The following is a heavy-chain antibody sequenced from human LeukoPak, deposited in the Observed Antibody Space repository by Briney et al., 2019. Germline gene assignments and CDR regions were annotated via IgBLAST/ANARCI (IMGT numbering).Heavy chain of an antibody. J-gene: IGHJ4*02. V-gene: IGHV4-34*01. D-gene: IGHD3-22*01. CDR2: INHSGST. CDR1: GGSFSGYY. CDR3: ARGPFYHDSSGYIPFDY. Sequence: PSETLSLTCAVYGGSFSGYYWSWIRQPPGKGLEWIGEINHSGSTNYNPSLKSRVTISVDTSKNHFSLKLSSVTAADTAVYYCARGPFYHDSSGYIPFDYWGQGTLVTVCS.